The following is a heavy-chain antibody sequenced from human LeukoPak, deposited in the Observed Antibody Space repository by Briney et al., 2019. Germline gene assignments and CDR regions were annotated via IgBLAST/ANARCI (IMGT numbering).Heavy chain of an antibody. CDR2: IYHSGST. CDR3: ARVGFNWFDP. D-gene: IGHD2-15*01. V-gene: IGHV4-30-2*01. J-gene: IGHJ5*02. CDR1: GGSISSGGYS. Sequence: SQTLSLTCAVSGGSISSGGYSWRWIRQPPGKGLEWIGYIYHSGSTYYNPSLKSRVTISVDRSKNQFSLKLSSVTAADTAVYYCARVGFNWFDPWGQGTLVTVSS.